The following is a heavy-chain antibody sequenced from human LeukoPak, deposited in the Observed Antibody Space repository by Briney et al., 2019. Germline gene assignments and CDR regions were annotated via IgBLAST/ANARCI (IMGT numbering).Heavy chain of an antibody. Sequence: GGSLRLSCSASGFTFSRYAVHWVRQAPGKGLEYVSAISSNGGSTYYADSVKGRFTISRDNSRNTLHLQMSSLRVEDTAVYYCVKDSSSGSYFDYWGQGTLVTVPS. CDR2: ISSNGGST. V-gene: IGHV3-64D*06. CDR1: GFTFSRYA. D-gene: IGHD3-10*01. CDR3: VKDSSSGSYFDY. J-gene: IGHJ4*02.